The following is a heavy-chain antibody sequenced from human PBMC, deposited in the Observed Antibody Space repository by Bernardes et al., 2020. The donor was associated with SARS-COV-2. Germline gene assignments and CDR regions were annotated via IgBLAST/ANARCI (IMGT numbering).Heavy chain of an antibody. CDR2: FDPEAGET. CDR3: AKRRVEWELLHYFDS. CDR1: GYTLTELS. V-gene: IGHV1-24*01. J-gene: IGHJ4*02. Sequence: ASVKVSCKVSGYTLTELSMHWVRQAPGKGLEWMGGFDPEAGETIYAQKFQGRVTMTEDTSTDTAYMELSSLRSEDTAVYFCAKRRVEWELLHYFDSWGQGTTVTVSS. D-gene: IGHD1-26*01.